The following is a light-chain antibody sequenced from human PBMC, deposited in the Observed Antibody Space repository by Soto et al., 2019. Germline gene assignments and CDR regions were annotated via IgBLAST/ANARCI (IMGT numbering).Light chain of an antibody. CDR2: WAS. J-gene: IGKJ5*01. CDR1: QSVLYSSNNKNY. CDR3: QQYYSTPIT. V-gene: IGKV4-1*01. Sequence: DIVMTQSPDSLAVSLGERATINCKSSQSVLYSSNNKNYLTWYQQKPGQPPKLLIYWASTRESGVPDRFSGSGSGTDFTLTISSLQAEDEAVYYCQQYYSTPITFGQGTRLEN.